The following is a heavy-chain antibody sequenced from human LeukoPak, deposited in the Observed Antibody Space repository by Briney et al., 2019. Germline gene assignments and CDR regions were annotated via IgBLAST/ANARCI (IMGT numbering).Heavy chain of an antibody. V-gene: IGHV3-9*01. CDR2: ISWNSGSI. CDR1: GFTFDDYA. CDR3: AKDFGTVPRSIDY. Sequence: PGGSLRLSCAASGFTFDDYAMHWVRQAPGKGLEWVSGISWNSGSIGYADSVKGRLTISRDNAKNSLYLQMNSLRAEDTALYYCAKDFGTVPRSIDYWGQGTLVTVSS. D-gene: IGHD1-14*01. J-gene: IGHJ4*02.